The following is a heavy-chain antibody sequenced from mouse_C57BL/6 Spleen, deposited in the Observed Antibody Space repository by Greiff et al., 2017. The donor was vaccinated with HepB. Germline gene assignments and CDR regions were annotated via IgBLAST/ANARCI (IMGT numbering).Heavy chain of an antibody. CDR2: IDPETGGT. Sequence: VQLQQSGAELVRPGASVTLSCKASGYTFTDYEMHWVKQTPVHGLEWIGAIDPETGGTAYNQKFKGKAILTADKSSSTAYMELRSLTSEDSAVYYCTRGYGYSYYYAMDYWGQGTSVTVSS. CDR1: GYTFTDYE. V-gene: IGHV1-15*01. CDR3: TRGYGYSYYYAMDY. J-gene: IGHJ4*01. D-gene: IGHD2-2*01.